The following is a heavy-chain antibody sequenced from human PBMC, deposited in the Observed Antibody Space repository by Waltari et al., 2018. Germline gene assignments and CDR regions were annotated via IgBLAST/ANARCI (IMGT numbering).Heavy chain of an antibody. CDR3: ARELVGPVGE. D-gene: IGHD1-26*01. V-gene: IGHV1-2*02. Sequence: QVQLVQSGAEVKKPGASVKVSCKASGYTFTGHLIHWVRQAPGQGLEWMGWINPNNGGTYYAQKFQGRVTITGDTSISTAYMALRTMRSDDTAMYYCARELVGPVGEWGQGTLVTVSS. J-gene: IGHJ4*02. CDR1: GYTFTGHL. CDR2: INPNNGGT.